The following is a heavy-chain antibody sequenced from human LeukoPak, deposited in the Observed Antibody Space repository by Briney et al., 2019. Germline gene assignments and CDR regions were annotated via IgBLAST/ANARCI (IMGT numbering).Heavy chain of an antibody. CDR2: ISQSGQT. D-gene: IGHD1-26*01. Sequence: PSETLSLTCGVSGGSIRSTNWWSWVRQPPGQGLEWIGEISQSGQTNFNPSLNGRVTMSLDESRNQLSLTLTSVTAADTAIYYCSRESGAFCPFGYWGQGTLLIVPP. CDR1: GGSIRSTNW. CDR3: SRESGAFCPFGY. J-gene: IGHJ4*02. V-gene: IGHV4/OR15-8*02.